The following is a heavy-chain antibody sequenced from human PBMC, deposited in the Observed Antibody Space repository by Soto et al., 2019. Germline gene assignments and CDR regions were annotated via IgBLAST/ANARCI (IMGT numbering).Heavy chain of an antibody. CDR3: ARLNGPINVGYNCDMDG. CDR2: IYYSGYT. D-gene: IGHD3-16*01. CDR1: GGAISSSSYY. J-gene: IGHJ6*02. V-gene: IGHV4-39*01. Sequence: SGTLALTCTVSGGAISSSSYYWGGIRQPPGKGLEWIGSIYYSGYTYYNPSLKSRVTISVDTSKNQFSLKLSSVTAADTAVYYCARLNGPINVGYNCDMDGWGQGTTVTVPS.